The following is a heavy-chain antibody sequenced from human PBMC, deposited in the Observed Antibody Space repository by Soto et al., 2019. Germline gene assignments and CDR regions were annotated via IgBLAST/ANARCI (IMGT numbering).Heavy chain of an antibody. Sequence: GGSLRLSCAASGFTFSSYAMHWVRQAPGKGLEWVAVISYDGSNKYYADSVKGRFTISRDNSKNTLYLQMNSLRAEDTAVYYCARDRERITGTTVYYGLDVWGQGTTVTV. CDR2: ISYDGSNK. CDR3: ARDRERITGTTVYYGLDV. V-gene: IGHV3-30-3*01. CDR1: GFTFSSYA. J-gene: IGHJ6*02. D-gene: IGHD1-7*01.